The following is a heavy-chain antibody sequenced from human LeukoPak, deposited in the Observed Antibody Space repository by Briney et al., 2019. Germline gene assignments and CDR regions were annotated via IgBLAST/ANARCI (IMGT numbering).Heavy chain of an antibody. V-gene: IGHV5-51*01. D-gene: IGHD6-13*01. CDR1: GYSFTNYW. CDR2: IFPANSDT. J-gene: IGHJ3*02. CDR3: ARSRAAGTLHAFDI. Sequence: PGESLKISCKGSGYSFTNYWIGWVRQMPGKGLEWMGIIFPANSDTTYSPSFQGQVTISADKSISTAYLQWSSLKASDTAIYYCARSRAAGTLHAFDIWGQGTMVTVSS.